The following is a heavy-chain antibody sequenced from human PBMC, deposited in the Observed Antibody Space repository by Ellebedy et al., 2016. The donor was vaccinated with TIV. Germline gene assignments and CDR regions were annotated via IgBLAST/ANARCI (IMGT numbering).Heavy chain of an antibody. D-gene: IGHD3-10*01. CDR3: AKDFGTAKEFYYYMDV. J-gene: IGHJ6*03. Sequence: SLKISXAASGFTFSSCAMNWVRQSSGKGLEWVSGISWNSGNIGYADSVQGRFTISRDNAKKSLYLQMNSLRSGDTALYYCAKDFGTAKEFYYYMDVWGKGTTVIVSS. CDR2: ISWNSGNI. CDR1: GFTFSSCA. V-gene: IGHV3-9*01.